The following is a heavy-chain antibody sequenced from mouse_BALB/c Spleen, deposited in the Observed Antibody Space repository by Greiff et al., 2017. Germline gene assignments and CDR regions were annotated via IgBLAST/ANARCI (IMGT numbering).Heavy chain of an antibody. V-gene: IGHV1-80*01. CDR1: GYAFSSYW. J-gene: IGHJ3*01. CDR3: ARGALYYRYDGFAY. Sequence: QVQLKQSGAELVRPGSSVKISCKASGYAFSSYWMNWVKQRPGQGLEWIGQIYPGDGDTNYNGKFKGKATLTADKSSSTAYMQLSSLTSEDSAVYFCARGALYYRYDGFAYWGQGTLVTVSA. D-gene: IGHD2-14*01. CDR2: IYPGDGDT.